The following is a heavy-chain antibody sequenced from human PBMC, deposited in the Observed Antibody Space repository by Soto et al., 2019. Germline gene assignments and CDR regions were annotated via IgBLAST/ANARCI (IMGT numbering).Heavy chain of an antibody. CDR3: ARDVETIFGVVMTYYYGIDV. D-gene: IGHD3-3*01. CDR2: ISASNGNT. CDR1: GYTFPSYG. J-gene: IGHJ6*02. Sequence: ALVKVSCKASGYTFPSYGIGWVRQAHGQGREWMGGISASNGNTNYAQKLQGRVTMTTATSTSTAYMELRRLRSDDTGVYYCARDVETIFGVVMTYYYGIDVWG. V-gene: IGHV1-18*01.